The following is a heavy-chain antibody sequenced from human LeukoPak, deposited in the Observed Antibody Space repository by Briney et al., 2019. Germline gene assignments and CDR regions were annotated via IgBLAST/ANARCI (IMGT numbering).Heavy chain of an antibody. Sequence: SETLSLTCAVYGGSFGGYYWSWIRQPPGKGLEWIGEINHSGSTNYNPSLKSRVTISVDTSKNQFSLKLSSVTAADTAVYYCARGRYYDSSGYPIDDYWGQGTLVTVSS. CDR2: INHSGST. V-gene: IGHV4-34*01. D-gene: IGHD3-22*01. CDR3: ARGRYYDSSGYPIDDY. J-gene: IGHJ4*02. CDR1: GGSFGGYY.